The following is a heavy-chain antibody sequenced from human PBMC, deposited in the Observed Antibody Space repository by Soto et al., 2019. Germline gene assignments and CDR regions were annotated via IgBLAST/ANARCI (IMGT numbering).Heavy chain of an antibody. Sequence: HPGGSLRLSCATSGFPFSDYYMSWVRQAPGKGLEWVSAISGSGGSTYYADSVKGRFTISRDNSKNTLYLQMNSLRAEDTAVYYCAKRYYYDSSGYHWGQGTLVTVSS. CDR3: AKRYYYDSSGYH. CDR2: ISGSGGST. D-gene: IGHD3-22*01. CDR1: GFPFSDYY. V-gene: IGHV3-23*01. J-gene: IGHJ4*02.